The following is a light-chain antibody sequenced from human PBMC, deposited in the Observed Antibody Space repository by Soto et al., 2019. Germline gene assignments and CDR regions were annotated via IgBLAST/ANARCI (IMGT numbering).Light chain of an antibody. J-gene: IGLJ1*01. CDR3: AAWDDSLNGYV. CDR2: SNN. V-gene: IGLV1-44*01. Sequence: QSGLTQPPAASETPGQRVTISCSGSSSNIGSNTVNWYQQLPGTAPKLLIYSNNQRPSGVPDRFSGSKSGTSASLAISGLQSEDEADYYCAAWDDSLNGYVFGTGTKVPVI. CDR1: SSNIGSNT.